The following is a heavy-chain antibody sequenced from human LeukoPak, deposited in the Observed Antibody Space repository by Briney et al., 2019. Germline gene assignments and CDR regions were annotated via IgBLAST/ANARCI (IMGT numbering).Heavy chain of an antibody. CDR3: ARRYCSSTSCYGRDAFDI. J-gene: IGHJ3*02. CDR2: ISSSSSYI. D-gene: IGHD2-2*01. V-gene: IGHV3-21*01. CDR1: GFTFSSYS. Sequence: PGGSLRLSCAASGFTFSSYSMNWVRQAPGKGLEWVSSISSSSSYIYYADSVKGRFTISRDNAKNSLYLQMNSLRAEDTAVCYCARRYCSSTSCYGRDAFDIWGQGTMVTVSS.